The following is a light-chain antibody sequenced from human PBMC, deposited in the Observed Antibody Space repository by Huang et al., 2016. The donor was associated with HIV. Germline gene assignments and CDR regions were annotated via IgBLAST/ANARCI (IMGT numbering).Light chain of an antibody. Sequence: DIQMTQSPSTLFASVGDRVTITCRARQSISSWLAWYQQKPGKAPKLLIYDASSLESGVPSRFSGSGSGTEFTLTISSLQPDNFATYYCQQYNSYPYTFGQGTKLEIK. J-gene: IGKJ2*01. CDR1: QSISSW. CDR2: DAS. CDR3: QQYNSYPYT. V-gene: IGKV1-5*01.